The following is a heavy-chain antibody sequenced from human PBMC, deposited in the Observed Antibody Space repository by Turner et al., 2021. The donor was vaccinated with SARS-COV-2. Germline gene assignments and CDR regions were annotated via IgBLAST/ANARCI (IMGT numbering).Heavy chain of an antibody. CDR3: AKVPPSGDYFDY. Sequence: EVQLVESGGGLVKPGGSLRLSCAASGVTVSSNYMSWVRQAPGKGLEWVSVIYSGGITFYAESLKGRFTISRHNSKNTLYLQMNSLRAEDTAVYYCAKVPPSGDYFDYWGQGTLVTVSS. V-gene: IGHV3-53*04. CDR2: IYSGGIT. D-gene: IGHD6-25*01. J-gene: IGHJ4*02. CDR1: GVTVSSNY.